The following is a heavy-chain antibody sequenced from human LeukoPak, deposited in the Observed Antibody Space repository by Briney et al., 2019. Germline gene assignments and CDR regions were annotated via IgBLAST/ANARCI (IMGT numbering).Heavy chain of an antibody. CDR2: INPSGGST. CDR1: GYTFTSYY. D-gene: IGHD3-16*01. J-gene: IGHJ4*02. CDR3: ARASLYRVTFGELRY. Sequence: ASVKVSCKASGYTFTSYYMHWVRQAPGQGLEWMGIINPSGGSTSYAQKFQGRVTMTRNTSISTAYMELSSLRSEDTAVYYCARASLYRVTFGELRYWGQGTLVTVSS. V-gene: IGHV1-46*01.